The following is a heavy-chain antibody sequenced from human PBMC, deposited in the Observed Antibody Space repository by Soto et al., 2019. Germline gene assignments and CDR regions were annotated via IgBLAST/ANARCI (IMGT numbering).Heavy chain of an antibody. CDR3: ARGQVVVPAAIGPNWFAP. J-gene: IGHJ5*02. Sequence: SETLSLTCAVYGGSFSGYYWSWIRQPPGKGLEWIGEINHSGSTNYNPSLKSRVTISVDTSKNQFSLKLSSVTAADTAVYYCARGQVVVPAAIGPNWFAPWGQGTLVTVSS. V-gene: IGHV4-34*01. CDR2: INHSGST. CDR1: GGSFSGYY. D-gene: IGHD2-2*02.